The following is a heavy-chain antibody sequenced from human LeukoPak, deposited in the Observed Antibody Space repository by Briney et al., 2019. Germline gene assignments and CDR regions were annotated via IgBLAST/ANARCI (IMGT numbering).Heavy chain of an antibody. J-gene: IGHJ4*02. Sequence: ASVKVSCKPSGYTFTDYFIRWVRQAPGQGLEWMGRINPNSGGTNYAQKFQGRVTMTRDTSISTAYMELSGLRSDDTAVYYCASRDGYTYWGQGTLVTVSS. CDR3: ASRDGYTY. V-gene: IGHV1-2*06. CDR2: INPNSGGT. D-gene: IGHD5-24*01. CDR1: GYTFTDYF.